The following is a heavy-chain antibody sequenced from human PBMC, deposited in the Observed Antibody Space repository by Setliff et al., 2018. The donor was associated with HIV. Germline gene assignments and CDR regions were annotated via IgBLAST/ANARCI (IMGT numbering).Heavy chain of an antibody. D-gene: IGHD5-12*01. CDR2: IKSNSDGATI. Sequence: GESLRLSCAASGFTLSSAWMSWVRQAPGKGLEWVGRIKSNSDGATIDYAAPVKDRFTISRDDSKGTLYLQLNSLKTEDTAFYYCAAGSIVAARAPEYWGQGAQVTVSS. CDR3: AAGSIVAARAPEY. CDR1: GFTLSSAW. V-gene: IGHV3-15*01. J-gene: IGHJ4*02.